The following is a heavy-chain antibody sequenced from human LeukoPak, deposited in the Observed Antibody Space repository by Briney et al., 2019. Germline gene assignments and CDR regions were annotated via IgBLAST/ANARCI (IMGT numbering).Heavy chain of an antibody. D-gene: IGHD3-3*01. Sequence: PGGSLRLSCAASGFTFSSYEMNWVRQAPGKGLEWVSYISSSGSTIYYADSVKGRFTISRDNAKNSLYLQMNSLRAEDTAVYYCARAHDFWSGYFDYWGQGTLVTVSS. CDR2: ISSSGSTI. CDR3: ARAHDFWSGYFDY. CDR1: GFTFSSYE. J-gene: IGHJ4*02. V-gene: IGHV3-48*03.